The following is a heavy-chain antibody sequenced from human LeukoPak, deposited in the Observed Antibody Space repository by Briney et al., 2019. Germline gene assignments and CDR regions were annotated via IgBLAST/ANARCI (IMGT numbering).Heavy chain of an antibody. CDR3: AREGGGYCSSTSCYYSLNSLDY. J-gene: IGHJ4*02. CDR1: GFTFSSYG. Sequence: GRSLRLSCAASGFTFSSYGMHWVRQAPGKGLEWVAVIWYDGSNKYYADSVKGRFTISRDNSKSTLYLQMNSLRAEDTAVYYCAREGGGYCSSTSCYYSLNSLDYWGQGTLVTVSS. CDR2: IWYDGSNK. V-gene: IGHV3-33*01. D-gene: IGHD2-2*01.